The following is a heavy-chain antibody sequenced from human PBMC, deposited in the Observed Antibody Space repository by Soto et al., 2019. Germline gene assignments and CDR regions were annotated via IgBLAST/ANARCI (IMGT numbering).Heavy chain of an antibody. J-gene: IGHJ4*02. D-gene: IGHD2-2*01. Sequence: GGSLRLSCAASGFTFSIYAMSWVRQAPGKGLEWVSVIYSGGSTYYADSVKGRFTISRDNSKNTLYLQLNSLRAEDTAVYYCAKYGCSSTSCQCDYWGQGTRVTVSS. CDR3: AKYGCSSTSCQCDY. CDR1: GFTFSIYA. CDR2: IYSGGST. V-gene: IGHV3-23*03.